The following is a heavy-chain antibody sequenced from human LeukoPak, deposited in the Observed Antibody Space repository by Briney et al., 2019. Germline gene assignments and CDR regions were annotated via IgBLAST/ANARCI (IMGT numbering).Heavy chain of an antibody. J-gene: IGHJ4*02. CDR3: AKGGGSRIFDY. CDR1: GFTFSNYA. D-gene: IGHD1-26*01. CDR2: ISDSGSST. V-gene: IGHV3-23*01. Sequence: GGSLRLSCAASGFTFSNYAMSWVRQAPGKGLEWVSLISDSGSSTYYADSVKGRFTISRDNSKNTLYLQMNSLRAEDTAVYYCAKGGGSRIFDYWGQGTLVTVSA.